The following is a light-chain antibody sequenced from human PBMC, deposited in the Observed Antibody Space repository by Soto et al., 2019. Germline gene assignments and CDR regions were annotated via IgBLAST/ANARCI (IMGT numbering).Light chain of an antibody. V-gene: IGLV2-14*01. Sequence: QSALTQPPSASGSPGQSVAISCTGTSRDVGGQNYVSWYQQHPGKAPKLIIYEVSNRPSGVSNRFSGSKSGNTASLTISGLQAEDEADYYCSSYTSSSTLLYVFGTGTKVTVL. CDR1: SRDVGGQNY. J-gene: IGLJ1*01. CDR2: EVS. CDR3: SSYTSSSTLLYV.